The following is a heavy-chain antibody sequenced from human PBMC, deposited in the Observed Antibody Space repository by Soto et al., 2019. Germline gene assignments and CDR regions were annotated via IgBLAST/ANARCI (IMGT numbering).Heavy chain of an antibody. D-gene: IGHD5-18*01. CDR2: INDSGST. CDR1: GGSFRGYF. CDR3: ARAAGYSYGYWFDP. J-gene: IGHJ5*02. Sequence: SETLSLTCAVSGGSFRGYFWSWIRQSPDKGLEWIGEINDSGSTYYNPSFKSRLTISVDTSKNQFSLKLSSVTAADTAVYYCARAAGYSYGYWFDPWGQGTLVTVSS. V-gene: IGHV4-34*01.